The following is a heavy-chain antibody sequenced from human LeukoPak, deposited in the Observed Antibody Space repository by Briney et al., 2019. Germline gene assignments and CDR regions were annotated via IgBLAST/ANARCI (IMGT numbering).Heavy chain of an antibody. Sequence: PGGSLRLSCVASGFSISTFWMTWVRQAPGKGLEWVANIKQDGSEKYYVDSVKGRFTISRDNAKDSLYLQMNSLRAEDTAVYYCARVPSRADGDLTSFDYWGQGTLVTVSS. CDR3: ARVPSRADGDLTSFDY. CDR1: GFSISTFW. J-gene: IGHJ4*02. V-gene: IGHV3-7*01. CDR2: IKQDGSEK. D-gene: IGHD1-14*01.